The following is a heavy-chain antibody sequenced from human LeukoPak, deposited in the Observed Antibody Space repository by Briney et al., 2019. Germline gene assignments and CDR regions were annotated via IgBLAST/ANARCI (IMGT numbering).Heavy chain of an antibody. CDR1: GYTSTSYG. CDR2: ISAYNGNT. D-gene: IGHD2-2*03. CDR3: ARLPVGHCSSTSCQHFDY. J-gene: IGHJ4*02. V-gene: IGHV1-18*01. Sequence: GASVKLSCKASGYTSTSYGISWVRQAPRQGLEWMVWISAYNGNTNYAHKLQGRVTMTTDTSTSTAYMELRSLRSDDTAVYYCARLPVGHCSSTSCQHFDYWGQGTLVTVSS.